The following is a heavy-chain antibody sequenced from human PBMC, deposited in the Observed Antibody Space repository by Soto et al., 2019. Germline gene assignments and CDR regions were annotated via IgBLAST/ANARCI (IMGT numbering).Heavy chain of an antibody. CDR1: GGSISSSSYY. CDR2: IYYSGST. CDR3: ARQGHNWFDP. Sequence: PSETLSLTCTVSGGSISSSSYYWGWIRQPPGKGLEWIGSIYYSGSTYYNPSLKSRVTISVDTSKNQFSLKLSSVTAADTAVYYCARQGHNWFDPWGQGTLVTVPQ. V-gene: IGHV4-39*01. J-gene: IGHJ5*02.